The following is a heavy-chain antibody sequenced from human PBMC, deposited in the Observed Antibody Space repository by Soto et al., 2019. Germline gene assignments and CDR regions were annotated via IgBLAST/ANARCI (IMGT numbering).Heavy chain of an antibody. V-gene: IGHV1-2*02. J-gene: IGHJ4*02. CDR1: GYTFTGYY. Sequence: ASVKVSFKASGYTFTGYYMHWVRQAPGQGLEWMGWINPNSGGTNYAQKFQGRVTMTRDTSISTAYMELSRLRSDDTAVYYCARHPPIVGATGEGYWGQGTLVTVSS. CDR2: INPNSGGT. CDR3: ARHPPIVGATGEGY. D-gene: IGHD1-26*01.